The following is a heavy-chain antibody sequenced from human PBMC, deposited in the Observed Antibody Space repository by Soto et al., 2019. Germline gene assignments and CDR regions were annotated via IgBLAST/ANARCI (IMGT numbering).Heavy chain of an antibody. CDR1: GFTFSSYG. D-gene: IGHD4-17*01. CDR2: ISYDGSNK. V-gene: IGHV3-30*03. CDR3: TRLPTDYGGTVPYYYYGMDV. J-gene: IGHJ6*02. Sequence: GGSLRLSCAASGFTFSSYGMHWVRQAPGKGLEWVAVISYDGSNKYYADSVKGRLTISRDNSKNTLYLQMNSLRAEDTAVYYCTRLPTDYGGTVPYYYYGMDVWGQGTTVTVSS.